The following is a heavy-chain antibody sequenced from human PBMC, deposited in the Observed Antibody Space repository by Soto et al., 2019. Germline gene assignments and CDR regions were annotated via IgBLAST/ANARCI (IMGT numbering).Heavy chain of an antibody. CDR2: LNAYSGCT. V-gene: IGHV1-2*02. D-gene: IGHD1-1*01. CDR3: VRGNAHYYNGVDV. J-gene: IGHJ6*02. CDR1: GFTFTDYY. Sequence: QVQLVQSGAELKKPGASLKVSCITSGFTFTDYYMHWVRQAPGQGLEWMGWLNAYSGCTKYVPRFQGRVTMTRDTSTNTVFMELSDLLSDDTATYYCVRGNAHYYNGVDVWGQGTAVTVSS.